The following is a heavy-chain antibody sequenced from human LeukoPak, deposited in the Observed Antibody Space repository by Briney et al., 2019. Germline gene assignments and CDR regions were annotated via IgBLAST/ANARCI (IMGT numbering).Heavy chain of an antibody. Sequence: SETLSLTCTVSGGSISSYYWSWIRQPAGKRLEWIGRIYTSGSTNYNPSLKSRVTMSVDTSKNHFSLKLGSVTAADTAVYYCASGPTRSGEPFDYWGQGTLVTVSS. D-gene: IGHD3-10*01. CDR2: IYTSGST. V-gene: IGHV4-4*07. CDR3: ASGPTRSGEPFDY. CDR1: GGSISSYY. J-gene: IGHJ4*02.